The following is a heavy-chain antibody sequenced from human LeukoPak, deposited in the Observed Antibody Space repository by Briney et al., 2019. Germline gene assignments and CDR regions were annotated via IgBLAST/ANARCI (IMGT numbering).Heavy chain of an antibody. V-gene: IGHV4-39*01. J-gene: IGHJ4*02. D-gene: IGHD2-2*01. CDR1: GGSIRNSNYY. Sequence: SQTLSLTCAVSGGSIRNSNYYWGWIRQPPGKGLEWIGNIYESGSTYYNPSLKSRVTMSVDTSKNQISLKLSSVNAADTAVYYCVRQAGPGPRYCSSTTCSLDYWGQGTLVTVSS. CDR3: VRQAGPGPRYCSSTTCSLDY. CDR2: IYESGST.